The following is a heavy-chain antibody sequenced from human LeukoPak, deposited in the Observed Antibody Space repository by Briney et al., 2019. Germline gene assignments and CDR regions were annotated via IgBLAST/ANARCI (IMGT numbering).Heavy chain of an antibody. CDR1: GFTFSSYS. Sequence: GGSLRLSCAASGFTFSSYSMNRVRQAPGKGLEWVSSISSSSSYIYYADSVKGRFTISRDNAKNSLYLQMNSLRAEDTAVYYCARPNYYDSSGYYHVRAFDIWGQGTMVTVSS. CDR2: ISSSSSYI. D-gene: IGHD3-22*01. CDR3: ARPNYYDSSGYYHVRAFDI. J-gene: IGHJ3*02. V-gene: IGHV3-21*01.